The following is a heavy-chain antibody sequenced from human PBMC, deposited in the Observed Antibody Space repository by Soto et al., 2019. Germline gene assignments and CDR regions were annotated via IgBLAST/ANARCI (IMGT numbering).Heavy chain of an antibody. CDR3: AKDGTTAGIHYYGMDI. CDR2: IGRGGDT. J-gene: IGHJ6*02. CDR1: GFTLTSYG. D-gene: IGHD1-1*01. V-gene: IGHV3-23*01. Sequence: GGSLRLSCEVSGFTLTSYGMNWVRQAPDKGLEWVSTIGRGGDTFYADSVRGRFTISRDNSKNTLFLQMNSLRPEDTALYFCAKDGTTAGIHYYGMDIWGQGTTVTVSS.